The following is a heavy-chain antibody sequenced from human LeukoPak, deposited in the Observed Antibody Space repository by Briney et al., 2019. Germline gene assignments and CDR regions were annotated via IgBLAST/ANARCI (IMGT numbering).Heavy chain of an antibody. CDR1: GGSISSGGYY. V-gene: IGHV4-30-2*02. CDR3: AREVAGTLNFDY. Sequence: SETLSLTCTVSGGSISSGGYYWSWIRQPPGKGLEWIGYIYHSGSTYYNPSLKSRVSISGDTSKNQFSLKLSSVTAADTAVYYCAREVAGTLNFDYWGQGTLVTVSS. D-gene: IGHD6-19*01. CDR2: IYHSGST. J-gene: IGHJ4*02.